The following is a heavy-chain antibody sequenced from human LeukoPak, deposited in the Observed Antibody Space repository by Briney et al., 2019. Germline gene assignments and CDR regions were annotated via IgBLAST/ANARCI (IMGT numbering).Heavy chain of an antibody. CDR1: GFTFSSYW. D-gene: IGHD6-13*01. CDR2: IKQDGSEK. CDR3: ARDNGYSSSWYANNWFDP. J-gene: IGHJ5*02. Sequence: GGSLRLSCAASGFTFSSYWMSWVRQAPGKGLEWVANIKQDGSEKYYVDSVKGRFTISRDNAENSLYLQMNSLRAEDTAVYYCARDNGYSSSWYANNWFDPWGQGTLVTVSS. V-gene: IGHV3-7*01.